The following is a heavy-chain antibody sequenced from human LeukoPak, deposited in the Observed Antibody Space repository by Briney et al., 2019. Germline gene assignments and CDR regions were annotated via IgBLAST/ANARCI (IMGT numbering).Heavy chain of an antibody. CDR1: RFIFSDYA. CDR2: ISGSDGRT. D-gene: IGHD2-15*01. Sequence: GGSLRLSCAASRFIFSDYAMSWVRQAPGKGLEWVSTISGSDGRTYYADSVKGRFSISRDNSKGTLYLHMDSLRAEDTAVYYCAKGRGRCSGGSCYEGNAFDIWGQGTMVTVSS. J-gene: IGHJ3*02. V-gene: IGHV3-23*01. CDR3: AKGRGRCSGGSCYEGNAFDI.